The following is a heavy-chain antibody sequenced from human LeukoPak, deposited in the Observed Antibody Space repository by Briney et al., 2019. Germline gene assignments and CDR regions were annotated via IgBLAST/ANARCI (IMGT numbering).Heavy chain of an antibody. D-gene: IGHD5-18*01. V-gene: IGHV3-33*08. CDR2: IWYDGSNK. J-gene: IGHJ4*02. CDR3: ARGHVRGYSYGFGY. Sequence: GGSLRLSCAASGYMFRSYGMHWVRQAPGKGLEWVAVIWYDGSNKYYTDSVKGRFTISRDNSNNTLYLQMNSVRVEDTAVYYCARGHVRGYSYGFGYWGQGSLVTVSS. CDR1: GYMFRSYG.